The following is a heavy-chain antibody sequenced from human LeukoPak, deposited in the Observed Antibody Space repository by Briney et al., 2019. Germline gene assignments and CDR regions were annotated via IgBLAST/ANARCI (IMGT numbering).Heavy chain of an antibody. V-gene: IGHV1-18*01. D-gene: IGHD3-10*01. CDR1: GYTLSSHG. CDR3: ARDLYSRRMNYYGSGSFFAY. J-gene: IGHJ4*02. CDR2: ISGYNGKK. Sequence: ASVKVSCKASGYTLSSHGISWVRQAPGQGLEWMGWISGYNGKKHYAQKVQGRVTMTTATSTTTAYMELRSLRSDDTAVYYWARDLYSRRMNYYGSGSFFAYWGQGTLVTVSS.